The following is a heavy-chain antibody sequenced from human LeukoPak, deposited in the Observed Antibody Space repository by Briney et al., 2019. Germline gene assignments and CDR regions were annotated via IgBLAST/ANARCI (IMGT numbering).Heavy chain of an antibody. D-gene: IGHD3-10*01. V-gene: IGHV3-74*01. CDR2: ISSDGANA. CDR3: VLLSLTPG. Sequence: GSLRLSCAASGFTFSTYWMHWVRQVPGKGLVWVSRISSDGANANYADSVKGRFTISRDNAKNTLYLQMNSLRVEDTAVYYCVLLSLTPGWGQGTLVTVSS. J-gene: IGHJ4*02. CDR1: GFTFSTYW.